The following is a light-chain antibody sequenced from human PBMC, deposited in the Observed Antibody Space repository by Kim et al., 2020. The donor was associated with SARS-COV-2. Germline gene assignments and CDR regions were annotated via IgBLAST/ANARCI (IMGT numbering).Light chain of an antibody. J-gene: IGKJ5*01. Sequence: DIQMTQSPSSLSASVGDRVTITCQASQDIGNFLNWYQQKPGKAPNLLIYDASKLQRGVPSRFSGSGSGTHFTFTIGTLQPDDIATYYCQQYGYYPITIAQGTRLEIK. V-gene: IGKV1-33*01. CDR1: QDIGNF. CDR3: QQYGYYPIT. CDR2: DAS.